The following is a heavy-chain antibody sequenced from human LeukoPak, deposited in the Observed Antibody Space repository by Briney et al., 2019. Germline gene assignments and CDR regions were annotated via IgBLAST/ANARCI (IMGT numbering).Heavy chain of an antibody. V-gene: IGHV3-30-3*01. CDR3: ARDWGYCSSTSCYSDFDY. CDR2: ISYDGSNK. Sequence: PGRSLRLSCAASGITFSSYAMHWVRQAPGKGLEWVAVISYDGSNKYYADSVKGRFTISRDNSKNTPYLQMNSLRAEDTAVYYCARDWGYCSSTSCYSDFDYWGQGTLVTVSS. D-gene: IGHD2-2*01. J-gene: IGHJ4*02. CDR1: GITFSSYA.